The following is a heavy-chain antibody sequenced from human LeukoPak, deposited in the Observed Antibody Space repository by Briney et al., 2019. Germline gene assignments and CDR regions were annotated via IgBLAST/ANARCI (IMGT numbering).Heavy chain of an antibody. D-gene: IGHD3-3*01. CDR1: GDSVSSNSAA. CDR2: TYYRSKWYN. V-gene: IGHV6-1*01. Sequence: SQTLSLTCAISGDSVSSNSAAWNWIRQSPSRGLEWLGRTYYRSKWYNDYAVSVKSRVTINPDTSKNQFSLQLNSVTPEDTAVYYCAREKEWPSYYYYGMDVWGQGTTVTVSS. J-gene: IGHJ6*02. CDR3: AREKEWPSYYYYGMDV.